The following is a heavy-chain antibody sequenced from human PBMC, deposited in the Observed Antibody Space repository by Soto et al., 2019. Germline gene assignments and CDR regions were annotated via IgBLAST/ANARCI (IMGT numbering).Heavy chain of an antibody. Sequence: QVQLVESGGGVVQPGRSLRLSCAASGFTFSSYGMHWVRQAPGKGLEWVAVIWYDGSNKYYADSVKGRFTISRDNSKNTLYLQMNSLSAEDTAVYYCARGGGNDAFDIWGQGTMVPVSS. CDR2: IWYDGSNK. CDR3: ARGGGNDAFDI. CDR1: GFTFSSYG. J-gene: IGHJ3*02. V-gene: IGHV3-33*01. D-gene: IGHD3-10*01.